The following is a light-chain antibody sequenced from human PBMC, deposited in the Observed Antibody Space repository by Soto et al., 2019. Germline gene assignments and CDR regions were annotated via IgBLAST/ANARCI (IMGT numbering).Light chain of an antibody. Sequence: DIQMTQSPSSVSASVGDRVTITCRASQAIDSWLAWYQQKPGEAPKLLIFTGSLLHSGVPPRFSGSGSGTDFTLTISSLQPEDFATYYCQQFHNYPLTFGGGTKVDIK. V-gene: IGKV1-12*01. CDR3: QQFHNYPLT. CDR1: QAIDSW. J-gene: IGKJ4*01. CDR2: TGS.